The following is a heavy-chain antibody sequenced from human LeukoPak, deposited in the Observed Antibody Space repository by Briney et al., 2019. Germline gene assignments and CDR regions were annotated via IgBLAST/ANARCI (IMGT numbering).Heavy chain of an antibody. Sequence: PGGSLRLSCAAPGFTFTTYWMGWVRQAPGKGPEGVADINQVGSSKYFVDSVKGRFIISRDNAKNSLYLQMNSLRAEDTAVYYCARVRWDSNKAYFDYWGQGTLVTVSS. CDR3: ARVRWDSNKAYFDY. CDR2: INQVGSSK. CDR1: GFTFTTYW. V-gene: IGHV3-7*01. D-gene: IGHD1-26*01. J-gene: IGHJ4*02.